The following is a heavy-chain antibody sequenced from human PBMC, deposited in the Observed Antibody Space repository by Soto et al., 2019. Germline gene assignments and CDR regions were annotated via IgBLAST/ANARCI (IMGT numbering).Heavy chain of an antibody. Sequence: SETLSLTCTVSGGSISRGDYYWSWIRQPPGKGLEWIGYIYYSGSTYYNPSLKSRVTISVDTSKNQFSLKLSSVTAADTAVYYCAREESFSGYSGYGIVCWGQGTLVTVSS. J-gene: IGHJ4*02. CDR2: IYYSGST. CDR3: AREESFSGYSGYGIVC. D-gene: IGHD5-12*01. V-gene: IGHV4-30-4*01. CDR1: GGSISRGDYY.